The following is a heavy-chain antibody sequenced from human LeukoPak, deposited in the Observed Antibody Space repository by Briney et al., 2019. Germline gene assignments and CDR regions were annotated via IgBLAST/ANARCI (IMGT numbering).Heavy chain of an antibody. CDR1: GFTFSSYA. Sequence: GGSLRLSCAASGFTFSSYAMRWVRQAPGKGLEWVAVISYDGSNKYYADSVKGRFTISRDNSKNTLYLQMNSLRAEDTAVYYCTREWWELPNYFDYWGQGTLVTVSS. V-gene: IGHV3-30-3*01. D-gene: IGHD1-26*01. J-gene: IGHJ4*02. CDR3: TREWWELPNYFDY. CDR2: ISYDGSNK.